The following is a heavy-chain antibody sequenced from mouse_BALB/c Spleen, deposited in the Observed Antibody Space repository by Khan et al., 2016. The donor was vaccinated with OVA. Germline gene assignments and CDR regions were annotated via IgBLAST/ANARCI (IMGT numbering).Heavy chain of an antibody. J-gene: IGHJ2*01. Sequence: EVQLQQSGAELVKPGASVKLSCTASGFNIKDTYMHWVKQRPEQGMEWIGRIDPANGNTKYDPKLQGKATITAETSSQNSYLQLSSLTSEDTSVYYGARINAWVQGTTLTVSS. V-gene: IGHV14-3*02. CDR1: GFNIKDTY. CDR3: ARINA. CDR2: IDPANGNT.